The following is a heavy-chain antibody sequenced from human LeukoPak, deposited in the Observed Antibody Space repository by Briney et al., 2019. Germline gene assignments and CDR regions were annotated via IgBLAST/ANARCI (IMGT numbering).Heavy chain of an antibody. CDR2: ISSSSSYI. V-gene: IGHV3-21*01. J-gene: IGHJ4*02. CDR1: GFTFSSYS. CDR3: ARDRDDFWSGIDY. D-gene: IGHD3-3*01. Sequence: GGSLRLSCAASGFTFSSYSMNWLRQAPGKGLEWVSSISSSSSYIYYADSVKGRFTISRDNAKNSLYLQMNSLRAEDTAMYYCARDRDDFWSGIDYWGQGTLVTVSS.